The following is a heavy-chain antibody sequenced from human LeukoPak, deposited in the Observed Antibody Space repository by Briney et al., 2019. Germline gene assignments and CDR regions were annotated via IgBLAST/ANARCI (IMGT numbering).Heavy chain of an antibody. CDR1: GYSFATYW. V-gene: IGHV5-51*01. J-gene: IGHJ3*01. Sequence: GESLKISCKGSGYSFATYWIGWVRQMPGKGLEWMGINYPGGSDTTYSPSFQGQVTMSADKSISTAYLQWSSLRASDTAMYYCARRVSSSGFDAFDVWGQGTMVTVSS. CDR2: NYPGGSDT. CDR3: ARRVSSSGFDAFDV. D-gene: IGHD5-12*01.